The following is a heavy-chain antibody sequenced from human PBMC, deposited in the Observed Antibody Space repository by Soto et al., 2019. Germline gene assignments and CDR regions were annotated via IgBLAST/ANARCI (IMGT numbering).Heavy chain of an antibody. CDR3: ARDQPAATWFDT. D-gene: IGHD6-25*01. Sequence: TLSLTCTVSGGSISSGGYYWSWIRQHPGKGLEWIGYIYYSGSTYYNPSLKSRVTISVDKSKNQFSLKLTSVTAADTAVYYWARDQPAATWFDTWGQETLLTISS. CDR2: IYYSGST. V-gene: IGHV4-31*03. J-gene: IGHJ5*01. CDR1: GGSISSGGYY.